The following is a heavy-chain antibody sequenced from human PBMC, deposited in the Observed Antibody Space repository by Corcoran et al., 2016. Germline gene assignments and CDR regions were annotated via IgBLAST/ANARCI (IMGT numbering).Heavy chain of an antibody. CDR3: TRELVGFRGRVYYFDY. CDR2: IRSKAYGGTT. J-gene: IGHJ4*02. D-gene: IGHD6-6*01. Sequence: EVQLVESGGGLVQPGRSLRLSCTASGFTFGDYAMSWFRQAPGKGLEWVSFIRSKAYGGTTEYAASVKGRFTISRDDSKSIAYLKMNSLKTEDTAVYYCTRELVGFRGRVYYFDYWGQGTLVTVSS. CDR1: GFTFGDYA. V-gene: IGHV3-49*03.